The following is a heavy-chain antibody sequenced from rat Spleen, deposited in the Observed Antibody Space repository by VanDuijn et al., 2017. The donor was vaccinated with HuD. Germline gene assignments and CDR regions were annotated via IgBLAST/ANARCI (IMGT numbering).Heavy chain of an antibody. J-gene: IGHJ4*01. CDR3: ARSRYNNYVMDA. CDR1: AYSIISSYR. D-gene: IGHD1-10*01. Sequence: VQLQESGPGLVKPSQSLSLTCSVTAYSIISSYRWNWIRKFPGNKLEWMGHINSAGTTTHNPSLKSRISITRDTSKNQFFLHVDSVSTEDRATYYCARSRYNNYVMDAWGQGASVTVSA. CDR2: INSAGTT. V-gene: IGHV3-3*01.